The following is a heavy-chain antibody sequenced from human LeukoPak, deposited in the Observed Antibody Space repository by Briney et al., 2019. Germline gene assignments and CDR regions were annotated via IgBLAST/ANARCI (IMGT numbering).Heavy chain of an antibody. D-gene: IGHD1-26*01. CDR3: ARNVGELLDY. V-gene: IGHV3-48*02. CDR2: ISSGSTAI. CDR1: GFSFSSYS. Sequence: PGGSLRLSCAASGFSFSSYSMNWVRQAPGKGLECVLYISSGSTAIYYADSVKGRFTVSRDNAKNSLSLQMNSLRDDDTAVYFCARNVGELLDYWGQGALVTVSS. J-gene: IGHJ4*02.